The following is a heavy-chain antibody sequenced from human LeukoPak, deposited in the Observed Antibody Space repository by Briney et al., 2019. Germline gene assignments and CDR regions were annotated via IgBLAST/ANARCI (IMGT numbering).Heavy chain of an antibody. V-gene: IGHV3-33*06. J-gene: IGHJ4*02. Sequence: GGSLRLSCAASGFTFSSYGMHWVRQAPGKGLEWVAVIWYDGSNKYYADSVKGRFTISRDNSKNTLYLQVNSLRAEDTAVYYCAKGTWDTAMVPDYWGQGTLVTVSS. D-gene: IGHD5-18*01. CDR1: GFTFSSYG. CDR2: IWYDGSNK. CDR3: AKGTWDTAMVPDY.